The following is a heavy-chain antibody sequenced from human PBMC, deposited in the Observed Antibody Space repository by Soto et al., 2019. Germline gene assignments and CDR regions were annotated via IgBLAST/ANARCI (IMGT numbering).Heavy chain of an antibody. CDR2: MNPNSGNT. D-gene: IGHD3-3*01. Sequence: ASVKVSCKASGYTFTSYDINWVRQATGQGLEWMGWMNPNSGNTGYAQKFQGRVTMTRNTSISTAYMELSSLRSEDTAVYYCARAITIFGVVRPDYYYGMDVWGQGTTVTV. CDR3: ARAITIFGVVRPDYYYGMDV. J-gene: IGHJ6*02. CDR1: GYTFTSYD. V-gene: IGHV1-8*01.